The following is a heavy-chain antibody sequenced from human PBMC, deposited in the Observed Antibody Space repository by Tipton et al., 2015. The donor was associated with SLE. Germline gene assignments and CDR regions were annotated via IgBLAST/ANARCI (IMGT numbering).Heavy chain of an antibody. CDR3: ARDPSYREKQLGVFDY. V-gene: IGHV3-21*03. J-gene: IGHJ4*02. CDR2: ISSSSTYI. Sequence: SLRLSCAASGFTFSHYIMNWVRQAPGRGLEWVSSISSSSTYIDYADSVKGRFTISRDNAKNSLYLQMNSLRAEDRGVYYCARDPSYREKQLGVFDYWGQGALVIVSS. CDR1: GFTFSHYI. D-gene: IGHD6-13*01.